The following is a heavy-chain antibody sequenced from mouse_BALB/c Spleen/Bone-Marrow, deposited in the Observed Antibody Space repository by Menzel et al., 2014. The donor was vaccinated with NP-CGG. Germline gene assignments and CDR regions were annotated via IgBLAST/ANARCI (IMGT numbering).Heavy chain of an antibody. Sequence: EVKLVESGGGLVKPGGSLKLSCAASGFTFSSYAMSWVRQTPEKRLEWVASISSGGSTYHPDSVKGRFTISRDNARNILYLQMSSLRPEDTAMYYCARVNYYGSFDYWGQGTTLTVSS. D-gene: IGHD1-2*01. CDR1: GFTFSSYA. J-gene: IGHJ2*01. CDR3: ARVNYYGSFDY. V-gene: IGHV5-6-5*01. CDR2: ISSGGST.